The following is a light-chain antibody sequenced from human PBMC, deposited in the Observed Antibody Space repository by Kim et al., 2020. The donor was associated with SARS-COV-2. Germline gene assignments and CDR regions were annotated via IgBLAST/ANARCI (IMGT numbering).Light chain of an antibody. CDR3: SSYTYSTTWV. CDR1: SSDVISYNH. CDR2: DVI. V-gene: IGLV2-14*04. J-gene: IGLJ3*02. Sequence: GQSITICCTATSSDVISYNHVSWYRQPPGTAHNLLIYDVITRPSGVSNRFSGSKSGNTASLTISGLQAEDEADYYCSSYTYSTTWVFGGGTQLTVL.